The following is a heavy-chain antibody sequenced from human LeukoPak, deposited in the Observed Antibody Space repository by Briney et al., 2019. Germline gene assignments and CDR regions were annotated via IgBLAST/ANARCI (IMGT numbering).Heavy chain of an antibody. V-gene: IGHV4-39*01. Sequence: SETLSLTCTVSGGSITSSSDYWCWIRQPPGKGLEWIASIYYSGNIYYNPSLKSRVAISIDTSKNQFSLNLNSVTAADTAVYYCVRRPAYYFDYWGQGTLVTVSS. CDR2: IYYSGNI. CDR1: GGSITSSSDY. CDR3: VRRPAYYFDY. J-gene: IGHJ4*02.